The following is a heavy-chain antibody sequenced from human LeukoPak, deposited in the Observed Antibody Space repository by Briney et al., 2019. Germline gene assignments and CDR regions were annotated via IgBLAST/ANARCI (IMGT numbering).Heavy chain of an antibody. CDR3: ARDGGNQGAFDY. D-gene: IGHD1-26*01. J-gene: IGHJ4*02. Sequence: ASVKVSCKASGGTFSSYGINWVRQAPGQGLEWVGGIIPILGVVEYAQKFQGRTSITADESTRTAYMDLNSLKFDDTAVYYCARDGGNQGAFDYWGQGTLVTVSS. V-gene: IGHV1-69*10. CDR2: IIPILGVV. CDR1: GGTFSSYG.